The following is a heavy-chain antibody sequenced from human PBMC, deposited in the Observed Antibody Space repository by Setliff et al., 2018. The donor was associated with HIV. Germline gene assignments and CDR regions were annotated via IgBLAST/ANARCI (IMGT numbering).Heavy chain of an antibody. CDR1: GYSFTSYW. J-gene: IGHJ3*02. V-gene: IGHV5-51*01. D-gene: IGHD6-13*01. CDR2: IYPGDSDT. CDR3: ARPTRISSSWHDAFDI. Sequence: GESLKISCKGSGYSFTSYWIGWVRQMPGKGLEWMGIIYPGDSDTRYNPSFQGQVTISADKSISTAYLQWSSLKASDTAMYYCARPTRISSSWHDAFDIWGQGTMVTVSS.